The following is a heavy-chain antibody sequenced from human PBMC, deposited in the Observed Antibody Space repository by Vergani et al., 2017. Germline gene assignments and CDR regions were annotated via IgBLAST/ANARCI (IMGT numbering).Heavy chain of an antibody. Sequence: QLQLQESGPGLVKPSATLSLTCSVSGASIRSSSYYWGWIRQPPGKGLEWIGSIYYSGSTYYNPSLKSRVTISVDTSKNQFSLKLSSVTAADTAVYYCASSPRIAAAGISGSRFDPWGQGTLVTVSS. CDR1: GASIRSSSYY. CDR3: ASSPRIAAAGISGSRFDP. J-gene: IGHJ5*02. D-gene: IGHD6-13*01. V-gene: IGHV4-39*01. CDR2: IYYSGST.